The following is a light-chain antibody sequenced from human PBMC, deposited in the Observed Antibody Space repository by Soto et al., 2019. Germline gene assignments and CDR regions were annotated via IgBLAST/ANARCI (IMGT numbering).Light chain of an antibody. CDR1: NGYSNYA. CDR3: QTWGAGIRV. V-gene: IGLV4-69*02. CDR2: INRDGSH. Sequence: QSVLTQSSSASASLGASVKLTCTLSNGYSNYAIAWHQQQPQRGPRFLMKINRDGSHYKGDGIPDRFSGSSSGPERYLTVSSLQSEDEADYYCQTWGAGIRVFGGGTKLTVL. J-gene: IGLJ3*02.